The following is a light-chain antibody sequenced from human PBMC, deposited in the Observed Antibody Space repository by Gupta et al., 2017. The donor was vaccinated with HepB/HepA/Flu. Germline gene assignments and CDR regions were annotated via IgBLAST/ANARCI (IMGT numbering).Light chain of an antibody. CDR3: QQYKNWPTWT. CDR1: QSVSSN. CDR2: GAS. V-gene: IGKV3-15*01. J-gene: IGKJ1*01. Sequence: ATLSVSPGERATLSCRASQSVSSNLAWYQQKPGQAPRLLIYGASTRATGIPARFSGSGSGTEFTLTISSLQSEDFAVYYCQQYKNWPTWTFGQGTKVEIK.